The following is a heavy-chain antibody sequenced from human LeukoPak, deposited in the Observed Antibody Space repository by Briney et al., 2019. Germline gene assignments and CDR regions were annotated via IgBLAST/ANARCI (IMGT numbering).Heavy chain of an antibody. CDR2: ISAYNGNT. J-gene: IGHJ4*02. CDR1: GYTFTSYG. V-gene: IGHV1-18*01. CDR3: ARVGLLTGYYFFDY. Sequence: ASVKVSCKASGYTFTSYGISWVRQAPGQGLEWMGWISAYNGNTNYAQKLQGRVTMTTDTSTSTAYMELRSPGSDETAVYYCARVGLLTGYYFFDYWGQGTLVTVSS. D-gene: IGHD3-9*01.